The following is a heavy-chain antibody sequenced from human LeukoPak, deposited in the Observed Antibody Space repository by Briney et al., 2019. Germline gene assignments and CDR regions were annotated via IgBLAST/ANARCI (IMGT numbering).Heavy chain of an antibody. Sequence: GESLKISCKGSGYSFTSYWIGWVRQMPGKGLKWMGIIYPGDSDTRYSPSFQGQVTISADKSISTAYLQWSSLKASDTAMYYCACTGYSSSWYSPEYFQHWGQGTLVTVSS. CDR2: IYPGDSDT. CDR1: GYSFTSYW. D-gene: IGHD6-13*01. CDR3: ACTGYSSSWYSPEYFQH. V-gene: IGHV5-51*01. J-gene: IGHJ1*01.